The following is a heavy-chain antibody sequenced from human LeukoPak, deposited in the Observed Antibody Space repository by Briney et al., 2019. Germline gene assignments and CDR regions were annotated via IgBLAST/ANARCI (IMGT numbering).Heavy chain of an antibody. Sequence: GESLKISCKGSGYSFTSYWIGWVRQMPGKGLEWVGIIYPGYSDTRYSPTFQGQVTISADKSISTAYLQWSSLKASDTAMYYCARLMTTVTTWSLNWFDPWGQGTLVTVSS. CDR1: GYSFTSYW. D-gene: IGHD4-17*01. CDR2: IYPGYSDT. V-gene: IGHV5-51*01. J-gene: IGHJ5*02. CDR3: ARLMTTVTTWSLNWFDP.